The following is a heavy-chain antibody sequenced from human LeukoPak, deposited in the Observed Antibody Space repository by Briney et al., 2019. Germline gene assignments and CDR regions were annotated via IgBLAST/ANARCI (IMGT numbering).Heavy chain of an antibody. V-gene: IGHV1-2*02. Sequence: KPGASVKVSCKASGYTFTSYYMHWVRQAPGQGLEWMGWINPNSGGTNYAQKFQGRVTMTRDTSISTAYMELSRLRSDDTAVYYCARDPTDRLGYSYGYGDYYGMDVRGQGTTVTVSS. D-gene: IGHD5-18*01. CDR1: GYTFTSYY. CDR3: ARDPTDRLGYSYGYGDYYGMDV. CDR2: INPNSGGT. J-gene: IGHJ6*02.